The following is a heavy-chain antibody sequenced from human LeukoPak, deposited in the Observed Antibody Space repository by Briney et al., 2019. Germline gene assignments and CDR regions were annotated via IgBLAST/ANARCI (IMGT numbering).Heavy chain of an antibody. J-gene: IGHJ4*02. V-gene: IGHV4-4*07. Sequence: SETLSLTGTVSGGSISSSYWSWIRQPAGKGLEWIGRIYSSGSTSYNPSLRSRVSMSVDTSKNQFSLNLGSVTAADTAVYYCARYVSGHYFDYWGQGTLVTVSS. D-gene: IGHD3-16*01. CDR1: GGSISSSY. CDR2: IYSSGST. CDR3: ARYVSGHYFDY.